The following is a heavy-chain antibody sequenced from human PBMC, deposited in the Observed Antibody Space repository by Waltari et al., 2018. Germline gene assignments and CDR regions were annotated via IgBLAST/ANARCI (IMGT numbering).Heavy chain of an antibody. J-gene: IGHJ4*02. CDR3: ARAGLGSPSQWLQLFDS. V-gene: IGHV3-53*01. Sequence: EVQLVESGGGLIQPGGSLRLSCEASCCRVSYNYMSWVRQAPGKGLGWVSVVHAGGSKYYGDSVKGRFIISRDISKNTLYLQMNSLTVDDSAMYFCARAGLGSPSQWLQLFDSWGQGTLVTVSS. CDR2: VHAGGSK. CDR1: CCRVSYNY. D-gene: IGHD5-12*01.